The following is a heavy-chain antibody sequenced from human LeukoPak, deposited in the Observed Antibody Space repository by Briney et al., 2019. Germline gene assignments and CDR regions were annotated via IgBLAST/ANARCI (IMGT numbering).Heavy chain of an antibody. CDR1: GYTFTSYG. Sequence: ASVKVSCKASGYTFTSYGISWVRQAPGQGLEWMGWISAYNGNTNYAQKLQGRVTMTTDTSTSTAYMELRSLRSDDTAVYYCARGQVVPAAIEGVGHYYYYYMDVWGKGTTVTVSS. D-gene: IGHD2-2*02. J-gene: IGHJ6*03. CDR3: ARGQVVPAAIEGVGHYYYYYMDV. CDR2: ISAYNGNT. V-gene: IGHV1-18*01.